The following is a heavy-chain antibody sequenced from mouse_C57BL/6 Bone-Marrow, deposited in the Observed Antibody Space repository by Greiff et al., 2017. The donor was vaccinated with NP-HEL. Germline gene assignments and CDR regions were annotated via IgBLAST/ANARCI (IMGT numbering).Heavy chain of an antibody. D-gene: IGHD1-1*01. CDR3: ERPHNYYYGTPVAY. Sequence: EVQLVESGGGLVKPGGSLKLSCAASGFTFSDYGMHWVRQAPEKGLEWVAYISSGSSTIYYADAVKGRFTISRDNAKNSLFLQMTSLRSEDTAMNYCERPHNYYYGTPVAYGGQGTLVTVSA. J-gene: IGHJ3*01. V-gene: IGHV5-17*01. CDR2: ISSGSSTI. CDR1: GFTFSDYG.